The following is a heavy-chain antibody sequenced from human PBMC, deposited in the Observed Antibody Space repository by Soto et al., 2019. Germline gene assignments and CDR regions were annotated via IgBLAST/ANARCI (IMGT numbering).Heavy chain of an antibody. V-gene: IGHV3-9*01. CDR3: AKGGIAVAGAFDI. D-gene: IGHD6-19*01. J-gene: IGHJ3*02. Sequence: EVQLVESGGGLVQPGRSLRLSCAASGFTFDDYAMHWVRQAPGKGLEWVSGISWNSGSIGYADSVKGRFTISRDNAKNSLYLQMNSLRAEDTALYYCAKGGIAVAGAFDIWGQGTMVTVSS. CDR1: GFTFDDYA. CDR2: ISWNSGSI.